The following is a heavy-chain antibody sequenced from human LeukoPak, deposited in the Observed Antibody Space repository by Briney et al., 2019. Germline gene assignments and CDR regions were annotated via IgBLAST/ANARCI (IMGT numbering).Heavy chain of an antibody. CDR2: IYSGGST. Sequence: GGSLRLSCAASGFIVSSNYMSWVRQAPGKGLEWVSVIYSGGSTYYADSVKGRFTISRDNSKNTLYLQMNSLRAEDTAVYYCARELTFGVPLGYWGQGTLVTVSS. D-gene: IGHD3-3*01. CDR1: GFIVSSNY. J-gene: IGHJ4*02. CDR3: ARELTFGVPLGY. V-gene: IGHV3-53*05.